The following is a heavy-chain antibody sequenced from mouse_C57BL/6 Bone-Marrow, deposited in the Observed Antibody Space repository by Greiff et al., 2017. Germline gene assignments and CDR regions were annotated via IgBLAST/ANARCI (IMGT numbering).Heavy chain of an antibody. CDR3: ARGSSYLGGFAY. D-gene: IGHD2-12*01. CDR2: FHPYNDDT. CDR1: GYTFTTYP. Sequence: VKLQESGAELVKPGASVKMSCKASGYTFTTYPIEWMKQNHGKSLAWIGNFHPYNDDTKYNEKFKGKATLTVEKSSSTVYLELSRLTSDDSAVYYCARGSSYLGGFAYWGQGALVTVSA. V-gene: IGHV1-47*01. J-gene: IGHJ3*01.